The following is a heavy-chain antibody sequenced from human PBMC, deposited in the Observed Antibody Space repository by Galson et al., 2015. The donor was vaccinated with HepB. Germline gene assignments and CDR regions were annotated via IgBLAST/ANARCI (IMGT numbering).Heavy chain of an antibody. CDR3: ARMMRSSCYDAFDF. CDR2: VDPSDSYI. D-gene: IGHD3-22*01. CDR1: GYSFTSYW. Sequence: QSGAEVKKPGESLRISCKGSGYSFTSYWISWVRQMPGKGLEWMGRVDPSDSYISYSPSFQGHVTISADKSISTAYLQWSSRKASDTALYYCARMMRSSCYDAFDFWGQGTLVTVSS. J-gene: IGHJ4*03. V-gene: IGHV5-10-1*01.